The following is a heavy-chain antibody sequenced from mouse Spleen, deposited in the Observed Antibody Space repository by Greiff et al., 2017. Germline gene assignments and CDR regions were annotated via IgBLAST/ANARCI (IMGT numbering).Heavy chain of an antibody. D-gene: IGHD2-5*01. V-gene: IGHV5-9-1*02. CDR2: ISSGGDYI. CDR1: GFTFSSYA. J-gene: IGHJ2*01. CDR3: TRESNYDFDY. Sequence: EVMLVESGEGLVKPGGSLKLSCAASGFTFSSYAMSWVRQTPEKRLEWVAYISSGGDYIYYAATVKGRFTISRDNARNTLYLQMSSLKSEDTAMDYCTRESNYDFDYWGQGTTLTVSS.